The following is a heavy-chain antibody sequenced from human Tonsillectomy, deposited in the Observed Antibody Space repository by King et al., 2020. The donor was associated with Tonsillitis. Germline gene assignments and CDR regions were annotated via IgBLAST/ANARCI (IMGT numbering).Heavy chain of an antibody. CDR1: GFTFSSYV. Sequence: VQLVESGGGLVQPGKSLRLSCAASGFTFSSYVMYWVREAPGKGLEWVALISFDGSNKYYADSVKGRFTISRDNSQNTLYLQMDSLRAEDTAVYYCTRAGGSYSWRYAFDYWGQGTSVTVSS. CDR3: TRAGGSYSWRYAFDY. D-gene: IGHD1-26*01. V-gene: IGHV3-30-3*01. CDR2: ISFDGSNK. J-gene: IGHJ3*01.